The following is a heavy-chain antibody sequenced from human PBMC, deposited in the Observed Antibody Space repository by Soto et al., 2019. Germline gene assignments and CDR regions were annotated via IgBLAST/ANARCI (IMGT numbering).Heavy chain of an antibody. CDR1: GDSIRSSY. CDR3: AKLLTSRMPKDY. J-gene: IGHJ4*02. D-gene: IGHD7-27*01. Sequence: PSETLSLTCAVSGDSIRSSYWSWIRQPPGKGLEYIGYIHYSGSTNSNPSLKSRVTISVDTSKNQFSLKLRSVTAADTAVYYCAKLLTSRMPKDYWGQGPVATFSS. CDR2: IHYSGST. V-gene: IGHV4-59*01.